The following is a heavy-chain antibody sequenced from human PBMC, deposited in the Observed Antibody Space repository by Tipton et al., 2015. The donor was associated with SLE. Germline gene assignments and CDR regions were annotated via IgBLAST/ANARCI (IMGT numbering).Heavy chain of an antibody. V-gene: IGHV4-61*09. J-gene: IGHJ6*02. Sequence: TLSLTCTVSGVSITTGPYHWAWFRQPAGKEPEWIGHIYTSGATAYNPSLKSRVTISTDTSKNQFFLKLNSVTAADTAVYYCALSHAPYYYDNSGFHGMDVWGQGTTVTVSS. D-gene: IGHD3-22*01. CDR3: ALSHAPYYYDNSGFHGMDV. CDR2: IYTSGAT. CDR1: GVSITTGPYH.